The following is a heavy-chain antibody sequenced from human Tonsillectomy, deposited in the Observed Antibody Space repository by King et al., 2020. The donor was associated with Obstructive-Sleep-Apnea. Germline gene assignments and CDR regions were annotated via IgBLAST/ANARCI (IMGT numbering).Heavy chain of an antibody. CDR1: GFTFNSYA. D-gene: IGHD4-17*01. CDR3: ARDATTETPSYYYGMDV. CDR2: ISYDGSNK. J-gene: IGHJ6*01. V-gene: IGHV3-30-3*01. Sequence: QLVQSGGGVVQPGRSLRLSCAASGFTFNSYAMHWVRQAPGKGLEWVAVISYDGSNKYYADSVKGRFTISRDNSKNTLYLQMNSLRAEDTAVYYCARDATTETPSYYYGMDVRGQGTTVTVFS.